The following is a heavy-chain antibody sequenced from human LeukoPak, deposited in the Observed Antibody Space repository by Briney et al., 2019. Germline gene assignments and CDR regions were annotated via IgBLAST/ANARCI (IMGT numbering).Heavy chain of an antibody. V-gene: IGHV3-30*18. Sequence: GGSLRLSCAASGFTFSSYGMHWVRQAPGKGLEWVAVISYDGSNKYYADSVKGRFTISRDNSKNTLYLQMNSLRAEDTAVYYCAKGDEISGRYRGELEDYWGQGTLVIVSS. J-gene: IGHJ4*02. CDR3: AKGDEISGRYRGELEDY. D-gene: IGHD6-19*01. CDR2: ISYDGSNK. CDR1: GFTFSSYG.